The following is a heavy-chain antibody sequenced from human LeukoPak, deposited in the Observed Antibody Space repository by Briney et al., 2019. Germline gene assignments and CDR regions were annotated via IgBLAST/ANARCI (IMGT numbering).Heavy chain of an antibody. J-gene: IGHJ4*02. CDR1: GFTFSTYW. CDR3: ARVRATFSPHFDN. V-gene: IGHV3-74*01. Sequence: PGGSLRLSCAASGFTFSTYWMHWVRQAPGKGLVWVSHIKSDGSSTSYADSVKGRFTISRDNAKNTLYLQMNSLRAEDTAVYYCARVRATFSPHFDNWGQGTLVTVSS. CDR2: IKSDGSST. D-gene: IGHD5-12*01.